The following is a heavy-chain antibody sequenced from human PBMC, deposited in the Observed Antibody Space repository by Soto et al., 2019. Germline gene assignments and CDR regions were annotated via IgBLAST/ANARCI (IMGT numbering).Heavy chain of an antibody. CDR2: IKQDGSEK. Sequence: GGSLRLSCAASGFTFSSYWMSWVRQAPGKGLEWVANIKQDGSEKYYVDSVKGRFTISRDNAKNSLYLQMNSLRAEDTAVYYCASGGGGMGATLDYWGQGTLVTVSS. D-gene: IGHD1-26*01. CDR1: GFTFSSYW. CDR3: ASGGGGMGATLDY. V-gene: IGHV3-7*01. J-gene: IGHJ4*02.